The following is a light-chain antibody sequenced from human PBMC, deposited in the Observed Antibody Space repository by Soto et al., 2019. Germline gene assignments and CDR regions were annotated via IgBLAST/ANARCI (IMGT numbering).Light chain of an antibody. CDR3: QQYGSSPRT. V-gene: IGKV3-20*01. CDR1: QSVSSSY. CDR2: GAS. J-gene: IGKJ1*01. Sequence: EIVLTQSPGTLSLSPGERATLSCRASQSVSSSYLAWYQQRPGQAPRLLIYGASRRATGIPDRFSGSGSGTDFTLTISRLEPEDFAVYYCQQYGSSPRTFGQGTQVEIK.